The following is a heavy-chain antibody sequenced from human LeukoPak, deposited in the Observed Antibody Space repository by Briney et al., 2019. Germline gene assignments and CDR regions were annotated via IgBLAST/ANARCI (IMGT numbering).Heavy chain of an antibody. J-gene: IGHJ4*02. CDR1: GGSISRTSYY. D-gene: IGHD2-2*01. Sequence: SETLSLACAVSGGSISRTSYYWGWLRQPAGKGLEWIGSISYSGNPYYNPSLKSRVTIFADTSKNQFSLKLSSVTAADTAVYYCAPLYCSRTSCYLDYWGQGSLVTVSS. CDR2: ISYSGNP. CDR3: APLYCSRTSCYLDY. V-gene: IGHV4-39*01.